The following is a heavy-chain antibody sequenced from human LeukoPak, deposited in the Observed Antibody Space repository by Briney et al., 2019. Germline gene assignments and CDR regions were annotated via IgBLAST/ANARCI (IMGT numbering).Heavy chain of an antibody. V-gene: IGHV3-21*01. Sequence: GGSLRLSCAAAGFTFSTDTMNWVRQAPGKGLEWVSSISDSSTYIYYADSLKGRFTISRDNAKNSLYLQMNSLRVDDTAVYYCARGGFGSYYGGFDYWGQGTLVTVSS. CDR1: GFTFSTDT. J-gene: IGHJ4*02. D-gene: IGHD1-26*01. CDR3: ARGGFGSYYGGFDY. CDR2: ISDSSTYI.